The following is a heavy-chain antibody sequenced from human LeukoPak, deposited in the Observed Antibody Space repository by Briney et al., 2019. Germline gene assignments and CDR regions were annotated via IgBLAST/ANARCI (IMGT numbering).Heavy chain of an antibody. Sequence: SETLSLTCAVYGGSFSGYYWSWIRQPPGKGLEWIGEINHSGSTNYNPSLKSRVTISVDTSKNQFSLKLNSVTAADTAVHYCARGGYYDSSGYDAFDIWGQGTMVTVSS. J-gene: IGHJ3*02. D-gene: IGHD3-22*01. CDR3: ARGGYYDSSGYDAFDI. V-gene: IGHV4-34*01. CDR2: INHSGST. CDR1: GGSFSGYY.